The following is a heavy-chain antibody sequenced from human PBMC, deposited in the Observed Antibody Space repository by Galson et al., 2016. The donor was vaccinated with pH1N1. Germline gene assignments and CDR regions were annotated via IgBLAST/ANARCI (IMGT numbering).Heavy chain of an antibody. CDR3: ARGFYYGSGSFWPWDY. V-gene: IGHV7-4-1*02. CDR1: GGTFSSYA. CDR2: INTDTGNP. D-gene: IGHD3-10*01. J-gene: IGHJ4*02. Sequence: SVKVSCKASGGTFSSYAVSWVRQAPGQGLEWLGWINTDTGNPTYAPGFTGRFVFSLDTSVSTAYLQITSLKAEDTAVYYCARGFYYGSGSFWPWDYWGQGTLVTVSS.